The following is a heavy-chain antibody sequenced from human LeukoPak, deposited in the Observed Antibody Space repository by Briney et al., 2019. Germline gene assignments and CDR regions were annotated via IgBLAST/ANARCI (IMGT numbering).Heavy chain of an antibody. CDR2: LYSGGNT. J-gene: IGHJ3*02. V-gene: IGHV3-66*01. D-gene: IGHD3-10*01. Sequence: XXKGLXWVSVLYSGGNTYYADSVQGRFTISRDNSRNTLYLQMNSLRVEDTAVYYCATEGFRGVLFHIWGQGTVVTVSS. CDR3: ATEGFRGVLFHI.